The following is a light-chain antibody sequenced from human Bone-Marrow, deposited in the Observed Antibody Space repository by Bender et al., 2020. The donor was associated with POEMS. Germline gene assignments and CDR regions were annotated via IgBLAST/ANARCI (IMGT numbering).Light chain of an antibody. Sequence: QSALTQPASVSGSPGQSITISCTGTSSEVGGYNYVSWYQQHPGKAPKLLIYEVSNRPSGVSNRFSGSKSGNTASLTISGLQAEDEADYYCSSYTSSSLLFGGGTKLTVL. CDR3: SSYTSSSLL. CDR1: SSEVGGYNY. J-gene: IGLJ2*01. CDR2: EVS. V-gene: IGLV2-14*01.